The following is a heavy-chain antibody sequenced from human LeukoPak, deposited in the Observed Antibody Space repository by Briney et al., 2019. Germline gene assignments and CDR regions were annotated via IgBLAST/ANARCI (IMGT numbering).Heavy chain of an antibody. J-gene: IGHJ4*02. Sequence: GESLKISCKGSGYGFTNYWIGWVRQMPGRGLEWMGIIYPGDSDARYSPSFQGQVTISVDKSISTAYVQWSSLKASDSAMYYCARRDSETYWRRFDYWGQGTLVTVSS. CDR2: IYPGDSDA. CDR3: ARRDSETYWRRFDY. CDR1: GYGFTNYW. D-gene: IGHD1-26*01. V-gene: IGHV5-51*01.